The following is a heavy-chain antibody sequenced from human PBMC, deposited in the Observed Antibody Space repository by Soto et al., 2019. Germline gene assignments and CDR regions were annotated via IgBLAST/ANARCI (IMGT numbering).Heavy chain of an antibody. CDR3: ADPPPTMESTIYYYYGMDV. D-gene: IGHD1-26*01. V-gene: IGHV3-23*01. CDR2: ISGSGGST. CDR1: GFTFSNYA. Sequence: EVQLLESGGGLVQPGGSLRLSCAASGFTFSNYAMTWVRQAPGKGLEWVSAISGSGGSTYYAGSVKGRFTISRDNSKNTLFLQMDSLRAEGTVVYYWADPPPTMESTIYYYYGMDVWGQGTTVTVCS. J-gene: IGHJ6*02.